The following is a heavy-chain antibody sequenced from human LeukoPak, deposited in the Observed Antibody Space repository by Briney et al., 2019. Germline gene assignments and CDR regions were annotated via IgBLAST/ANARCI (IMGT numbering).Heavy chain of an antibody. Sequence: PGGSLRLSCAASGLTFSGYAMSWVRQAPGKGLEWVSAISGSGGSTYYADSVKGRFTISRDNSKNTLYLQMNSLSAEDTAVYYSAKPARTWIQLSSLWDWGQGTLVTVSS. D-gene: IGHD5-18*01. CDR2: ISGSGGST. CDR1: GLTFSGYA. J-gene: IGHJ4*02. CDR3: AKPARTWIQLSSLWD. V-gene: IGHV3-23*01.